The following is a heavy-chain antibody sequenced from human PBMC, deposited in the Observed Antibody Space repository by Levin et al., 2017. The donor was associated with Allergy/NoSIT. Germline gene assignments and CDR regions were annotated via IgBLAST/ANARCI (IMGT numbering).Heavy chain of an antibody. CDR1: GLNVSTYE. CDR3: ARAIPSDAFDI. V-gene: IGHV3-48*03. J-gene: IGHJ3*02. Sequence: SCAASGLNVSTYEMNWVRQAPGKGLEWVSYISVTGSSIQYADSVKGRFTISRDNAKNSVYLQMSSLRFDDTAVYYCARAIPSDAFDIWGRGTVVTVSS. CDR2: ISVTGSSI.